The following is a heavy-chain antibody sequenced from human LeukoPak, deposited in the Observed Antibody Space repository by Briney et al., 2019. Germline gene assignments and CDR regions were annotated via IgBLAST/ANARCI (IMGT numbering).Heavy chain of an antibody. CDR1: GFAFSDYE. J-gene: IGHJ4*02. D-gene: IGHD7-27*01. V-gene: IGHV3-48*03. CDR3: ARTMWGFDY. CDR2: ISSSGSIM. Sequence: GGSLRLSCASSGFAFSDYEMNWVRQAPGKGLEWVSYISSSGSIMYYADSVKGRFTIPRDNAKRSLFLQMNSLRVEDTAVYYCARTMWGFDYWGQGTLVTVSS.